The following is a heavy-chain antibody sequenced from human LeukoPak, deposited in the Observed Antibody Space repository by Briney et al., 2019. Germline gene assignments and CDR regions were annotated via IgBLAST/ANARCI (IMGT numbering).Heavy chain of an antibody. CDR3: ARGRSYSVY. J-gene: IGHJ4*02. V-gene: IGHV3-48*03. CDR1: GFPFSSYE. D-gene: IGHD1-26*01. Sequence: GGSLRLSCVASGFPFSSYEMNWVRRAPGKGLEWVAYISTTTIYYTDSVKGRFTISRDNVKNSLYLQMDYLRAEDTAIYYCARGRSYSVYWGQGTLVTVSS. CDR2: ISTTTI.